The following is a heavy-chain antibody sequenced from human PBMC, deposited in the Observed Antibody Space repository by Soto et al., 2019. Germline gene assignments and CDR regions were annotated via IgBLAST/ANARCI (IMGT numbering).Heavy chain of an antibody. V-gene: IGHV3-30*18. CDR2: ISYDGSNK. CDR3: AKPRSRFWSGYYYY. D-gene: IGHD3-3*01. Sequence: GGSLRLSCSASGFTFSSYGMHWVRQAPGKGLEWVAVISYDGSNKYYADSVKGRFTISRDNSKNTLYLQMNSLRAEDTAVYYCAKPRSRFWSGYYYYWGQGTLVTVSS. CDR1: GFTFSSYG. J-gene: IGHJ4*02.